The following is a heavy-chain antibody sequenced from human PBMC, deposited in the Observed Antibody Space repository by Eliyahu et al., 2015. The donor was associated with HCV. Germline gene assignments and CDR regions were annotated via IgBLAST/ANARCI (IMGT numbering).Heavy chain of an antibody. CDR2: TFYRSKWYN. V-gene: IGHV6-1*01. D-gene: IGHD1-26*01. J-gene: IGHJ3*02. CDR3: ARGRSSAFDI. Sequence: QVQLQQSGPGLVKPSQTLSLTCAISGDSVSTNGVAWNWIRQLPSRGLEWLGRTFYRSKWYNEYAVSVKGRIMVNADTSKNQFSLXLNSVTPEDTAIYYCARGRSSAFDIWAKGQWSPSPQ. CDR1: GDSVSTNGVA.